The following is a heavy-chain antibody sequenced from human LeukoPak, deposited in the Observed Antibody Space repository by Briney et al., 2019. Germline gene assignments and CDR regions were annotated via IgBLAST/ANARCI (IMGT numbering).Heavy chain of an antibody. V-gene: IGHV4-34*01. D-gene: IGHD2-2*01. CDR1: GGSFSGYY. J-gene: IGHJ4*02. CDR2: INHSGST. Sequence: SETLSLTCAVYGGSFSGYYWSWIRQPPGKGLEWIGEINHSGSTYYNPSLKSRVTISVDTSKNQFSLRLSSVTAADTAVYYCARSSRSWSTFDNRGQGTLVTVSS. CDR3: ARSSRSWSTFDN.